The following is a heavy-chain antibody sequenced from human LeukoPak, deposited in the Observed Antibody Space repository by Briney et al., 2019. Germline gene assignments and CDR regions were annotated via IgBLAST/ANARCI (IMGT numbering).Heavy chain of an antibody. J-gene: IGHJ6*02. D-gene: IGHD6-13*01. CDR2: IKEGGSEK. Sequence: GRSLRLSCAASGFTFSNYWMSWVRQAPGKGLEWVANIKEGGSEKYYVGSVRGRFTISRDNAKDSLYLQMNSLRAEDTAVYYCAKFAIAAPETPKYYYYYYGMDVWGQGTTVTVSS. CDR3: AKFAIAAPETPKYYYYYYGMDV. V-gene: IGHV3-7*03. CDR1: GFTFSNYW.